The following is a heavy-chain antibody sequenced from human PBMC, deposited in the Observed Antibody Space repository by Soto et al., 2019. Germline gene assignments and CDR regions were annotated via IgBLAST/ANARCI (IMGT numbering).Heavy chain of an antibody. CDR1: GGSISSGGNS. CDR3: ARSHIVPRLFMYPYDY. J-gene: IGHJ4*02. Sequence: SETLSLTCAVSGGSISSGGNSWSWIRQPPGKGLEWIGYIYHSGSTYYNPSLKSRVTISVDRSKNQFSLKLSSVTAADTAVYYCARSHIVPRLFMYPYDYWGQGTPVTVSS. V-gene: IGHV4-30-2*01. D-gene: IGHD6-6*01. CDR2: IYHSGST.